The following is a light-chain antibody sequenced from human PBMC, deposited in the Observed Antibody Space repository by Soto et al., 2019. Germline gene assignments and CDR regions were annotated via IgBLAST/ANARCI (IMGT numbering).Light chain of an antibody. V-gene: IGKV3D-20*02. Sequence: EIVLTQSPGTLSLSPGERATLYCRASQSVTSTSFAWYQQKPGQAPRLLIYNTSNRAGGIPARFSGSGSGTDFTLTISRLEPEDFAVYYCQQRGDWPPITFGQGTRLEIK. CDR2: NTS. J-gene: IGKJ5*01. CDR1: QSVTSTS. CDR3: QQRGDWPPIT.